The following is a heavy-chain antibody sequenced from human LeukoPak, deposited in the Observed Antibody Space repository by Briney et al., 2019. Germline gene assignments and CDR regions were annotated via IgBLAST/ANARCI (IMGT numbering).Heavy chain of an antibody. V-gene: IGHV1-2*06. CDR1: GYTFTGYY. Sequence: ASVKVSCKAPGYTFTGYYMHWVRQAPGQGLEWMGRINPNSGGTNYAQKFQGRVTMTRDTSISTAYMELSRLRSDDTAVYYCAREFTIFGVVSELDYWGQGTLVTVSS. CDR3: AREFTIFGVVSELDY. D-gene: IGHD3-3*01. J-gene: IGHJ4*02. CDR2: INPNSGGT.